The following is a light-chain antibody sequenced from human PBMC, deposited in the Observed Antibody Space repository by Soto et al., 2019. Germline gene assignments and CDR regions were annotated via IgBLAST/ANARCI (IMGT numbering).Light chain of an antibody. J-gene: IGLJ1*01. CDR3: SSYTRSSLYV. CDR1: SSDVGGYNA. V-gene: IGLV2-14*01. CDR2: DVS. Sequence: QSALTQPASVSGSPGQSITISCTGTSSDVGGYNAVSWYQQHPGKAPKLMIYDVSNRPSGVSDRFSGSKSGSTASLTISGRQAEDEADYYCSSYTRSSLYVFGTGTKVTVL.